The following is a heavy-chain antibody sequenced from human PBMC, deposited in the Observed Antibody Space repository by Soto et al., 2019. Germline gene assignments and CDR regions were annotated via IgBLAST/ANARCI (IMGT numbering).Heavy chain of an antibody. V-gene: IGHV3-23*01. CDR2: ISGSGGST. CDR3: AKDGGRYCSGGSCYNEFDY. CDR1: GFTFSSYA. D-gene: IGHD2-15*01. J-gene: IGHJ4*02. Sequence: GGSLRLSCAASGFTFSSYAMSWVRQAPGKGLEWVSAISGSGGSTYYADSVKGRFTISRDNSKNTLYLQMNSLRAEDTAVYYCAKDGGRYCSGGSCYNEFDYWGQGTLVTVSS.